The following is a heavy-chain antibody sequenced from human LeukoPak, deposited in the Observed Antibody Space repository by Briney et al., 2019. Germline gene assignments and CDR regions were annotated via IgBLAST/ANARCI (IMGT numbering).Heavy chain of an antibody. D-gene: IGHD2-2*01. Sequence: PGGSLRLSCAASGFTFTSYTMSCVRQPPGKGLEWVGYISHSGSTYYNPSLTSRVTMSVDTSKNQFSLKLSSVTAADTAVYYCAREKGVPAAIGLGWYFDLWGRGTLVTVSS. CDR1: GFTFTSYT. CDR2: ISHSGST. J-gene: IGHJ2*01. CDR3: AREKGVPAAIGLGWYFDL. V-gene: IGHV4-59*12.